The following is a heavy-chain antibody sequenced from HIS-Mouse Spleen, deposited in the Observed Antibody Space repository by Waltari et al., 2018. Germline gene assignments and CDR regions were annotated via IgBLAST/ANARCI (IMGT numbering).Heavy chain of an antibody. V-gene: IGHV4-39*07. D-gene: IGHD6-13*01. CDR1: GGSISSSSYY. CDR2: IYSSGGT. CDR3: AREIPYSSSWYDWYFDL. Sequence: QLQLQESGPGLVKPSETLSLTCTVSGGSISSSSYYWGWIRQPPGKGLEWIGSIYSSGGTPYNPALKSRVTISVDTSKNQFSLQLSSVTAADTAVYYCAREIPYSSSWYDWYFDLWGRGTLVTVSS. J-gene: IGHJ2*01.